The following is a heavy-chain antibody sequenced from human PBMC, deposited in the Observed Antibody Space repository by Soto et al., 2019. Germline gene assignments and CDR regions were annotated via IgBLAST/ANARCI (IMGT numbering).Heavy chain of an antibody. V-gene: IGHV3-74*01. Sequence: EVQLVESGGGLVQPGGSLRLSCAASGFTFSSYWMHWVRQAPGKGLVWVSRINSDGSSTSYADPVKGRFTISRDNANNTLYLKMISLKAADTDVYYCARGHSRGGNWFDPWVQETLVTVSS. D-gene: IGHD2-15*01. J-gene: IGHJ5*02. CDR1: GFTFSSYW. CDR3: ARGHSRGGNWFDP. CDR2: INSDGSST.